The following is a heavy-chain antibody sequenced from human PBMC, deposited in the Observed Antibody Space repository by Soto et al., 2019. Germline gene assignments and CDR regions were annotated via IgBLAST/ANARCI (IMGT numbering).Heavy chain of an antibody. D-gene: IGHD3-10*01. CDR2: IYYSGST. V-gene: IGHV4-39*01. CDR3: ARRLVRGVIIFFDY. J-gene: IGHJ4*02. Sequence: SETLSLTCTVSGGSISSSSYYWGWIRQPPGQGLEWIGSIYYSGSTYYNPSLKSRVTISVDTSKNQLSLKLSSVTAADTAVYYCARRLVRGVIIFFDYWGQGTLVTVSS. CDR1: GGSISSSSYY.